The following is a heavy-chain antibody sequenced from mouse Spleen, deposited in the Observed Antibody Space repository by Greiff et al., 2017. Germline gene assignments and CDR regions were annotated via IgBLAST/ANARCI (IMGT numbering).Heavy chain of an antibody. D-gene: IGHD2-14*01. V-gene: IGHV1-61*01. CDR1: GYTFTSYW. Sequence: QVQLQQPGAELVRPGSSVKLSCKASGYTFTSYWMDWVKQRPGQGLEWIGNIYPSDSETHYNQKFKDKATLTVDKSSSTAYMQLSSLTSEDSAVYYCARSVSYRYYFDYWGQGTTLTVSS. J-gene: IGHJ2*01. CDR3: ARSVSYRYYFDY. CDR2: IYPSDSET.